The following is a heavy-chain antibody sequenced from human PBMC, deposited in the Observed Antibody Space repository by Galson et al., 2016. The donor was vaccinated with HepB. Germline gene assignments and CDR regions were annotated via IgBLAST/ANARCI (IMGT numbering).Heavy chain of an antibody. Sequence: TLSLTCAVSGGSLSSDNWWSWVRQPPGQGLEWIGQIFHSGRVNYTPSLASRVTISVDTSNNHFSLRLTSVTAADTALYYCARQYRGGPSDYWGQGTLVTVSS. CDR2: IFHSGRV. CDR1: GGSLSSDNW. V-gene: IGHV4-4*02. D-gene: IGHD5-12*01. J-gene: IGHJ4*02. CDR3: ARQYRGGPSDY.